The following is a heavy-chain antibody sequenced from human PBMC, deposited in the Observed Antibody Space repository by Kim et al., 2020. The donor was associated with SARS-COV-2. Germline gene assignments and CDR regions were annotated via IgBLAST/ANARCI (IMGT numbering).Heavy chain of an antibody. Sequence: ASVKVSCKASGYTFTSYYMHWVRQAPGQGLEWMGIINPSGGSTSYAQKFQGRVTMTRDTSTSTVYMELSSLRSEDTAVYYCARPVAVVTPSGAFDIWGQGTMVTVSS. CDR1: GYTFTSYY. D-gene: IGHD2-21*02. J-gene: IGHJ3*02. CDR3: ARPVAVVTPSGAFDI. V-gene: IGHV1-46*01. CDR2: INPSGGST.